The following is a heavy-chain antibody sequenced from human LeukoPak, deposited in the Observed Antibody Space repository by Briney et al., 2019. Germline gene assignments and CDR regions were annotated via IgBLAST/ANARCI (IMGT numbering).Heavy chain of an antibody. CDR3: ARDGPGIAAVGTIYGWFAP. Sequence: GASVKVSCKASGYTFTSYGISWVRQAPGQGLEWMGWISAYNGNTNYAQKLQGRVTMTTDTSTSTAYMELRSLRSYDTAVYYWARDGPGIAAVGTIYGWFAPWGQGPRVTVS. J-gene: IGHJ5*02. V-gene: IGHV1-18*01. CDR2: ISAYNGNT. D-gene: IGHD6-13*01. CDR1: GYTFTSYG.